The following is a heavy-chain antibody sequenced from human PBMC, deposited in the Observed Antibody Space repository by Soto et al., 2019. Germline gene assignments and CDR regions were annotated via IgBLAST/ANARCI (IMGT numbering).Heavy chain of an antibody. CDR1: GFNFSNHW. CDR3: ARESGDWPLNWFDP. D-gene: IGHD2-21*02. J-gene: IGHJ5*02. CDR2: ITSDGKSK. V-gene: IGHV3-74*01. Sequence: PGGSLRLSCAASGFNFSNHWMHWVRQHPGEGLVWVSRITSDGKSKAYAESVKGRFAISRDNAKNTLYLQMNGLTAEDTAVYYCARESGDWPLNWFDPWGLGTLVTVSS.